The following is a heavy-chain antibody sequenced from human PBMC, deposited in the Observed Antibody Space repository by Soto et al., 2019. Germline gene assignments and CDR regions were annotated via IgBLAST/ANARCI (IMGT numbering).Heavy chain of an antibody. CDR1: GGSISSYY. V-gene: IGHV4-59*01. CDR2: IYYSGST. CDR3: ARGDYYDSRGAHPRRRYNWFDP. J-gene: IGHJ5*02. D-gene: IGHD3-22*01. Sequence: SETLSLTCTVSGGSISSYYWGWIRQPPGKGLEWIGYIYYSGSTNYNPSLKSRVTISVDTSKNQFSLKLSSVTAADTAVYYCARGDYYDSRGAHPRRRYNWFDPWGQGTLVTVS.